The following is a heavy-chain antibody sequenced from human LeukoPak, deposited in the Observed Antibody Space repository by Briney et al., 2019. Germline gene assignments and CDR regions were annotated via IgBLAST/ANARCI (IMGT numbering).Heavy chain of an antibody. V-gene: IGHV4-39*07. Sequence: TSETLSLTCTVSGGSISSSSYYWGWIRQPPGKGLEWIGSIYYSGSTYHNPSLKSRVTISVDTSKNQFSLKLSSVTAADTAVYYCARGGYCSSTSCFHHAFDIWGQGTMVTVSS. D-gene: IGHD2-2*01. CDR1: GGSISSSSYY. CDR3: ARGGYCSSTSCFHHAFDI. J-gene: IGHJ3*02. CDR2: IYYSGST.